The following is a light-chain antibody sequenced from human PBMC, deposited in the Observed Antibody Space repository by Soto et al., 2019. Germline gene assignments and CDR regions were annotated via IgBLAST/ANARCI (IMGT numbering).Light chain of an antibody. CDR3: QQLKSYPIN. Sequence: MHLAQSPSSLSASVGYRVTMACRASQGISSYLAWYQQKPGKAPKLLIYDASILQSGVPSRFSGSGSGTDFTLTISSLQPEDFADYYCQQLKSYPINFGQGTRLEIK. J-gene: IGKJ5*01. CDR2: DAS. CDR1: QGISSY. V-gene: IGKV1-9*01.